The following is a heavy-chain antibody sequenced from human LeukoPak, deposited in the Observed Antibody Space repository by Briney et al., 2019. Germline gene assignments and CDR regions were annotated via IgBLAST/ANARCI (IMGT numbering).Heavy chain of an antibody. CDR3: ARAKDIVVVPAAKTYDAFDI. CDR1: GGSISSSSYY. Sequence: TTSETLSLTCTVSGGSISSSSYYWGWIRQPPGKGLEWIGSIYYSGGTYYNPSLKSRVTMSVDTSKNQFSLKLSSVTAADTAVYYCARAKDIVVVPAAKTYDAFDIWGQGTMVTVSS. CDR2: IYYSGGT. J-gene: IGHJ3*02. D-gene: IGHD2-2*01. V-gene: IGHV4-39*07.